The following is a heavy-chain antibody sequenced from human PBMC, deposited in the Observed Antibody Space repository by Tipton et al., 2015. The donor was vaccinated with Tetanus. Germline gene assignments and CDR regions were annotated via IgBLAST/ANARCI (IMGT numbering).Heavy chain of an antibody. V-gene: IGHV4-30-2*01. CDR2: IYQSGKI. CDR3: ARAVRFYYDSSTYYQYYFDS. J-gene: IGHJ4*02. CDR1: GGSIDSGDYS. Sequence: TLSLTCAVSGGSIDSGDYSWSWIRQPPGKGLEWIGNIYQSGKIYYKASLRSRLTISIDKSKNQFSLTLTSVNAADTAVYYCARAVRFYYDSSTYYQYYFDSWGQGTLVTVSS. D-gene: IGHD3-22*01.